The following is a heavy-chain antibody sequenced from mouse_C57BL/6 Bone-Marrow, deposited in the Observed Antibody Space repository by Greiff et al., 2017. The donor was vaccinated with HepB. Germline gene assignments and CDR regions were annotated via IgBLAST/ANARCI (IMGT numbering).Heavy chain of an antibody. CDR3: TREVVAPFWYFDV. CDR2: IYPGNSDT. J-gene: IGHJ1*03. D-gene: IGHD1-1*01. V-gene: IGHV1-5*01. Sequence: EVQLHQSGTVLARPGASVKMSCKTSGYTFTSYWMHWVKQRPGQGLEWIGAIYPGNSDTSYNQKFKGKAKLTAVTSASTAYMELSSLTNEDSAVYYCTREVVAPFWYFDVWGTGTTVTVSS. CDR1: GYTFTSYW.